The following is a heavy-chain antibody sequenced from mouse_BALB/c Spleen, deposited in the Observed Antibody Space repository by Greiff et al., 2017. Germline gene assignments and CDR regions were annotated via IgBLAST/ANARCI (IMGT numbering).Heavy chain of an antibody. CDR2: INPSTGYT. V-gene: IGHV1-7*01. D-gene: IGHD2-1*01. CDR1: GYTFTSYW. CDR3: AREEVYGNYRPYAMDY. Sequence: QVQLKESGAELAKPGASVKMSCKASGYTFTSYWMHWVKQRPGQGLEWIGYINPSTGYTEYNQKFKDKATLTADKSSSTAYMQLSSLTSEDSAVYYCAREEVYGNYRPYAMDYWGQGTSVTVSS. J-gene: IGHJ4*01.